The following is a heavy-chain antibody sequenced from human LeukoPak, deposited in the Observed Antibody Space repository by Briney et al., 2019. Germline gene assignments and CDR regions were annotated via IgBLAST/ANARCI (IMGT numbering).Heavy chain of an antibody. Sequence: PGGSLRLSCAASGFSVSGTNMTWVRQAPGKGLEWVSAMYTGGTTYYADSVSGRFTIFRDNAKNTLYLQMNSLRPEDTAVYYCAKDEATSGGGLASWGQGTLVIVSS. CDR1: GFSVSGTN. V-gene: IGHV3-53*01. J-gene: IGHJ1*01. CDR3: AKDEATSGGGLAS. CDR2: MYTGGTT. D-gene: IGHD3-16*01.